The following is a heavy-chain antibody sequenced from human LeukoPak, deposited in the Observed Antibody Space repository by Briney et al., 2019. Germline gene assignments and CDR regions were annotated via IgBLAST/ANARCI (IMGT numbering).Heavy chain of an antibody. CDR1: GYTFTGYY. Sequence: ASVKVSCKASGYTFTGYYMHWVRQAPGQGLEWMGRINPNSGGTNYAQKFQGRVTMTRDTSISTAYMELSRQRSDDTAVYYCARETALVVAAKGWFDPWGQGTLVTVSS. CDR2: INPNSGGT. D-gene: IGHD2-15*01. CDR3: ARETALVVAAKGWFDP. V-gene: IGHV1-2*06. J-gene: IGHJ5*02.